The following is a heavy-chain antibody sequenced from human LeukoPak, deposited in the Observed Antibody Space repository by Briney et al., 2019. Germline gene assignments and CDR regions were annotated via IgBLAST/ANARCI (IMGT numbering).Heavy chain of an antibody. D-gene: IGHD3-3*01. CDR3: ARGRSGRAIVGVSVVSNRCGYFRDV. CDR2: IIPIFGIV. V-gene: IGHV1-69*05. J-gene: IGHJ6*03. CDR1: GGTFSSYA. Sequence: ASVKVSCKASGGTFSSYAISWVRQAPGQGLEWMGGIIPIFGIVGYTQKFQGRVTITTDESTNTAYMELTSLRSEDTAVYYCARGRSGRAIVGVSVVSNRCGYFRDVWGKGTPVTVSS.